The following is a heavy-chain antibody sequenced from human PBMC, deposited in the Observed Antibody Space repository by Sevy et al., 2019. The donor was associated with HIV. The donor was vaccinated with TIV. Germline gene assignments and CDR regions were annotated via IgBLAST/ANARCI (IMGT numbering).Heavy chain of an antibody. CDR3: ARGARGTLPSYYYYTMDI. V-gene: IGHV5-51*01. CDR1: GYTFTNYW. D-gene: IGHD1-1*01. Sequence: GESLKISCKGSGYTFTNYWIGWVRQMPGKGLEWMGIIYPGDSDTRYSRAFQGQVTTSVDKSISTAYLQWSSLKASDTAIFYCARGARGTLPSYYYYTMDIWGQGTTVTVSS. J-gene: IGHJ6*02. CDR2: IYPGDSDT.